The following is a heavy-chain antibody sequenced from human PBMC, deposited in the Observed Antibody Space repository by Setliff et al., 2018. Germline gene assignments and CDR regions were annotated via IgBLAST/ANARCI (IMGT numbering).Heavy chain of an antibody. V-gene: IGHV1-69-2*01. D-gene: IGHD3-16*01. Sequence: ASVKVSCKASGYSFSDFYMHWVRQVPGEGLEALGRIDPRDDFTVYAERFKDRLTITADTSTDTSYMEMSSLRFEDTAVYYCARDGISWLMWFDPWGQGTLVTVSS. CDR2: IDPRDDFT. CDR1: GYSFSDFY. CDR3: ARDGISWLMWFDP. J-gene: IGHJ5*02.